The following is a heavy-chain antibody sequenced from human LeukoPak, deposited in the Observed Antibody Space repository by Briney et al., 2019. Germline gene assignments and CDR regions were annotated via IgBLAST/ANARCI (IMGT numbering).Heavy chain of an antibody. CDR3: ARDAGGVPEKYYYYYGMDV. Sequence: ASVKVSCKASGYTFTSYYVHWVRQAPGQGLEWMGIINPSGGSTSYAQKFQGRVTMTRDTSTSTVYMELSSLRSEDTAVYYCARDAGGVPEKYYYYYGMDVWGQGTTVTVSS. V-gene: IGHV1-46*01. D-gene: IGHD2-2*01. CDR1: GYTFTSYY. J-gene: IGHJ6*02. CDR2: INPSGGST.